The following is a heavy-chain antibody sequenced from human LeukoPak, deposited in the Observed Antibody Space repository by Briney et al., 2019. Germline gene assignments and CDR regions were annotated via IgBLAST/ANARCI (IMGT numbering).Heavy chain of an antibody. V-gene: IGHV3-74*01. CDR2: LNTDGSNQ. J-gene: IGHJ4*02. CDR3: ARGTAEAAGIDY. CDR1: GFPFVTYW. D-gene: IGHD6-13*01. Sequence: GGSLRLSCAASGFPFVTYWVHWVRQAPGKGLVWVSHLNTDGSNQTYGDSAKGRFTLSSDNAKNTLFLQLNSLRVEDTAVYYCARGTAEAAGIDYWGQGTLVTVSS.